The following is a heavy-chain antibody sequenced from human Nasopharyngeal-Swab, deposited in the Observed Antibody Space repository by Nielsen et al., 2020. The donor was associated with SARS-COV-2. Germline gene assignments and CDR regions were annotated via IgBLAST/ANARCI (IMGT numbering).Heavy chain of an antibody. J-gene: IGHJ4*02. D-gene: IGHD2-15*01. CDR3: ARQVAAAEYGYFDY. CDR1: GGSMSSSSYY. Sequence: SETLSLTCTVPGGSMSSSSYYWGWIRQPPGKGLEWIGSIYYSGSTYYNPSLKSRVTISVDTSKNQFSLKLSSVTAADTAVYYCARQVAAAEYGYFDYWGQGTLVTVSS. V-gene: IGHV4-39*01. CDR2: IYYSGST.